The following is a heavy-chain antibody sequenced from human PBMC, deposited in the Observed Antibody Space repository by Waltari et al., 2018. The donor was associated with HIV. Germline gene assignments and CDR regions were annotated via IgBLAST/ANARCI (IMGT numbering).Heavy chain of an antibody. D-gene: IGHD1-7*01. V-gene: IGHV3-21*02. CDR1: GFTFTSSS. J-gene: IGHJ4*02. CDR2: ISSSSSHI. CDR3: ARDSPRLSGTSRFDY. Sequence: EVRLVESGGGLVKPGGSLRLSCEASGFTFTSSSMTWVRQAPGKGLEWVSFISSSSSHIYYTDSLKGRFTISRDNAKNSLYLQMNSLRADDTAIYYCARDSPRLSGTSRFDYWGRGTLVTVSS.